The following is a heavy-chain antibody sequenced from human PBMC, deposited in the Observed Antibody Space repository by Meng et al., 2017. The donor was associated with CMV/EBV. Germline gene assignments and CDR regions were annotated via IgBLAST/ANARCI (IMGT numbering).Heavy chain of an antibody. V-gene: IGHV3-7*01. CDR3: ARGESSWSGYYLYYGMDV. CDR2: IKQDGSEK. Sequence: GGFLRLSCAASGFTFSSYWMSWVRQAPGKGLEWVANIKQDGSEKYYVDSVKGRFTISRDNAKNSLYLQMNSLRAEDTAVYYCARGESSWSGYYLYYGMDVWGQGTTVTVSS. CDR1: GFTFSSYW. D-gene: IGHD3-3*01. J-gene: IGHJ6*02.